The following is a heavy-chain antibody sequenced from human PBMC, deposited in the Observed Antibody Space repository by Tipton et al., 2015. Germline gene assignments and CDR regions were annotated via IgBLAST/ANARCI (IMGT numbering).Heavy chain of an antibody. D-gene: IGHD2-8*01. CDR3: ARDDCPNGVCHPRF. CDR1: GGSISHYY. V-gene: IGHV4-59*12. Sequence: TLSLTCTVSGGSISHYYWSWIRQPPGKGLEWFGHIYYSGSTNYNPSLKSRVTMSVDTSKNQFSLKLTSVTAADTAVYYCARDDCPNGVCHPRFWGQGTLVTVSS. CDR2: IYYSGST. J-gene: IGHJ4*02.